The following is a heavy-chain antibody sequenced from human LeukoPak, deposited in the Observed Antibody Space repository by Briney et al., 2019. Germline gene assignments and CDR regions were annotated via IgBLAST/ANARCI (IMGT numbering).Heavy chain of an antibody. J-gene: IGHJ3*02. Sequence: GGSLRLSCAASGFTFSSYAMHWVRQAPGKGLEWGAVISYDGSNKYYADSVKGRFTISRDNSKNTLYLQMNSLRAEDTAVYYCARAWQYQLLSAAFDIWGQGTMVTVSS. CDR3: ARAWQYQLLSAAFDI. CDR1: GFTFSSYA. V-gene: IGHV3-30-3*01. D-gene: IGHD2-2*01. CDR2: ISYDGSNK.